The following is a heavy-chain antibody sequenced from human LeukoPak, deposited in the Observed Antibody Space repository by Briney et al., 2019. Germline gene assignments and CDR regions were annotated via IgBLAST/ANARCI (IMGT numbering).Heavy chain of an antibody. J-gene: IGHJ4*02. CDR2: ISSSGSTI. CDR1: GFTFSDYY. Sequence: GGSLRLSCAASGFTFSDYYMSWIRQAPGKGLEWVSYISSSGSTIYYADSVKGRFTISRDNAKNSLYLQMNSLRAEDTAVYYCARGHYDFWSGYLPFDYWGQGTLVTVSS. D-gene: IGHD3-3*01. CDR3: ARGHYDFWSGYLPFDY. V-gene: IGHV3-11*04.